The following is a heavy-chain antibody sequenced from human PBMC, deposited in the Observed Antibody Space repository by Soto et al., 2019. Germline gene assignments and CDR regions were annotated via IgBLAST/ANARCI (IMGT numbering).Heavy chain of an antibody. Sequence: EVQLVESGGGLVQPGRSLGLSCAASGFTFDDYAMHWVRQVPGKGLEWVSGINWNSGSIGYADSVKGRFAISRDNAKNSLQLQMNSLRAEDTAFYYCVKDESINWYSGHFRHWGQGTLVTVSS. CDR2: INWNSGSI. CDR3: VKDESINWYSGHFRH. J-gene: IGHJ1*01. CDR1: GFTFDDYA. V-gene: IGHV3-9*01. D-gene: IGHD6-13*01.